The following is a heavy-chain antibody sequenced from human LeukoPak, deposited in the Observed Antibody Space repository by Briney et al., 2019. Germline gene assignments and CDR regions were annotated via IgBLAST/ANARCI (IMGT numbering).Heavy chain of an antibody. CDR3: ASFHYYGSGAYYLSY. CDR2: IGDSGATT. Sequence: GGSLRLSCAASGFTFSSYAMTWVRQAPGKGLEWVSDIGDSGATTYYADSVKGRFTISRDNSKNTLYLQMSSLRAEDTAVYFCASFHYYGSGAYYLSYWGQGTLVTVSS. CDR1: GFTFSSYA. J-gene: IGHJ4*02. V-gene: IGHV3-23*01. D-gene: IGHD3-10*01.